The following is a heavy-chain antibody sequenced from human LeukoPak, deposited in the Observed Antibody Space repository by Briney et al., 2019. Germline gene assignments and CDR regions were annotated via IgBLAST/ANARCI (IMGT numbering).Heavy chain of an antibody. CDR1: GYTFTGYY. CDR2: INPNSGGT. D-gene: IGHD3-3*01. V-gene: IGHV1-2*02. J-gene: IGHJ5*02. Sequence: ASVKVSCKASGYTFTGYYMHWVRQAPGQGLEWMGWINPNSGGTNYAQKFQGRVTMTRDTSISTAYMGLSRLRSDDTAVYYCAREVRDATDFWSGYYTAAAPADWFDPWGQGTLVTVSS. CDR3: AREVRDATDFWSGYYTAAAPADWFDP.